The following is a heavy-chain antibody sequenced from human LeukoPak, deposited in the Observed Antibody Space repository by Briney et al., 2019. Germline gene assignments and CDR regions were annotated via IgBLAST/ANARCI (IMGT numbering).Heavy chain of an antibody. D-gene: IGHD4-23*01. CDR1: GFTFSSYA. CDR3: TTAVRWICDY. Sequence: GRSLRLSCAASGFTFSSYAMHWVRQAPGKGLEWVGRIKSKTDGGTTDYAAPVKGRFTISRDDSKNTLYLQMNSLKTEDTAVYYCTTAVRWICDYWGQGTLVTVSS. CDR2: IKSKTDGGTT. V-gene: IGHV3-15*01. J-gene: IGHJ4*02.